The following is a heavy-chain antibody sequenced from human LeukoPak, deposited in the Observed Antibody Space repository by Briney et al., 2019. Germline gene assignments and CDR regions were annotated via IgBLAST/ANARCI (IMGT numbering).Heavy chain of an antibody. CDR3: ARRSVAGSLDY. V-gene: IGHV3-7*01. CDR1: GFTFSSYW. D-gene: IGHD6-19*01. Sequence: PGGSLRLSCAASGFTFSSYWMNWVRQAPGKGLEWVANIKQDGSEKDYVDSVKGRFTISRDNAKNSLYLQMNSLRAEDTAVYYCARRSVAGSLDYWGQGTLVTVSS. CDR2: IKQDGSEK. J-gene: IGHJ4*02.